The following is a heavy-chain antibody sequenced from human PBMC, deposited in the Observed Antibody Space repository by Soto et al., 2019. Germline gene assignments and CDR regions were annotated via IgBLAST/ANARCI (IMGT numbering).Heavy chain of an antibody. CDR3: ARDDEGGSYCDLGY. CDR2: ILHDGNNK. CDR1: GFTFSNYI. V-gene: IGHV3-30-3*01. Sequence: QVQLVESGGGVVQPGRSLRLSCAASGFTFSNYIMHWVRQAPGKGLEWVAIILHDGNNKYYADSVKGRFTISRDNSKNTLYLQINSVRTEDTAIYYCARDDEGGSYCDLGYWGQVTLVTVSS. J-gene: IGHJ4*02. D-gene: IGHD3-10*01.